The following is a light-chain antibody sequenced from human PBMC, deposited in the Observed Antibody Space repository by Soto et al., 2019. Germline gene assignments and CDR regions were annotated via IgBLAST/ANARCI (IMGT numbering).Light chain of an antibody. CDR2: DVS. CDR1: SSDVGGYNY. J-gene: IGLJ1*01. CDR3: CSYAGSYIIYV. Sequence: QSALTQPRSVSGSPGQSVTISCTGTSSDVGGYNYVSWYQQHPGKAPKLMIYDVSKRPSGVPDRFSGSKSGNTASLTISGLQAEDEADYYCCSYAGSYIIYVFGNGTKVT. V-gene: IGLV2-11*01.